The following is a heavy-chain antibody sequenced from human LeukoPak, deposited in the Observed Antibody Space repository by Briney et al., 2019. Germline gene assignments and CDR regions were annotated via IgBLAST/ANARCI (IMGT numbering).Heavy chain of an antibody. CDR2: IYYSGST. V-gene: IGHV4-59*01. J-gene: IGHJ4*02. CDR3: ARFGGNSSSSGQVSDY. D-gene: IGHD6-6*01. Sequence: SSETLSLTCTVSGGSISSYYWSWIRQPPGKGLEWIGYIYYSGSTNYNPSLKSRVTISVDTSKNQFSLKLSSVTAADTAVYYCARFGGNSSSSGQVSDYWGQGTLVTVSS. CDR1: GGSISSYY.